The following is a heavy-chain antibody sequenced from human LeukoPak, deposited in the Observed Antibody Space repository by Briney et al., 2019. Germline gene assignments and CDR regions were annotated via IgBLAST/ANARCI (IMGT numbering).Heavy chain of an antibody. CDR2: IYYSGST. CDR1: GGSISSGDYY. J-gene: IGHJ5*02. V-gene: IGHV4-30-4*01. D-gene: IGHD2-21*02. Sequence: SETLSLTCTVSGGSISSGDYYWSWIRQPPGKGLEWIGYIYYSGSTYYNPPLKSRVTISVDTSKNQFSLKPSSVTAADTAVYYCAREYGDDNWFDPWGQGTLVTVSS. CDR3: AREYGDDNWFDP.